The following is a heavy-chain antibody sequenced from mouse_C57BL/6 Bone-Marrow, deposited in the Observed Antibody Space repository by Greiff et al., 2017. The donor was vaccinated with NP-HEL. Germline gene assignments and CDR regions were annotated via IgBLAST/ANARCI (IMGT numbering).Heavy chain of an antibody. Sequence: EVMLVESGGGLVQPGESLKLSCESNEYEFPSHDMSWVRKTPEKRLELVAAINSDGGSTYYPDTMERRFIISRDNTKRTLYLQMSSLRSEDTALYYCASYGNHGEFAYWGQGTLVTVSA. V-gene: IGHV5-2*03. CDR2: INSDGGST. J-gene: IGHJ3*01. CDR3: ASYGNHGEFAY. D-gene: IGHD1-1*01. CDR1: EYEFPSHD.